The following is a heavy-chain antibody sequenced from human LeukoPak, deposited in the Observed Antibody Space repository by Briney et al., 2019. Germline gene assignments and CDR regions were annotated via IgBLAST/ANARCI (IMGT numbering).Heavy chain of an antibody. CDR3: ARDQDPIVVVPAAMSY. D-gene: IGHD2-2*01. J-gene: IGHJ4*02. V-gene: IGHV3-30-3*01. CDR1: GFTFSSYA. Sequence: GGSLRLSCAASGFTFSSYAMHWVRQAPGKGLEWVAVISYDGSNKYYADSVKGRFTISRDNSKNTLYLQMNSLRAEDTAVYYCARDQDPIVVVPAAMSYWGQGTLVTVSS. CDR2: ISYDGSNK.